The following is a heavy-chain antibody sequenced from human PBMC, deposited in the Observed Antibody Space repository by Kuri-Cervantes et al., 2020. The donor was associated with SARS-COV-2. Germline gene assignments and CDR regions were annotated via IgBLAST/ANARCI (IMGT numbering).Heavy chain of an antibody. J-gene: IGHJ3*02. CDR3: ARHNIGTYVRTAFDI. CDR1: GGSISSSIYH. CDR2: IYSSGST. V-gene: IGHV4-39*01. D-gene: IGHD1-26*01. Sequence: SETLSLTCTVSGGSISSSIYHWGWIRQSPEMGLEYIGSIYSSGSTYCNPSLKSRVSISIDPSKNQFSLKVSSVTAADTAVYYCARHNIGTYVRTAFDIWGQGTMVTVSS.